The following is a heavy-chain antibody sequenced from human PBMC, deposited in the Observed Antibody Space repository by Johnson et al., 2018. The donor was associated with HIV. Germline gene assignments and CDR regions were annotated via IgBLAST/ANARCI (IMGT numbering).Heavy chain of an antibody. V-gene: IGHV3-66*01. CDR2: IYSVGST. D-gene: IGHD5-18*01. CDR1: GFTVSSNY. Sequence: VPPVESWGGLVWPGWSLRLYFASSGFTVSSNYMSWVRQAPGKGLEWVSVIYSVGSTYYADSVKGRFTISRDNSKNSLYLQMNSLRAEDTAVYYCASRSYGYVRHAFDIWGQGTMVTVSS. J-gene: IGHJ3*02. CDR3: ASRSYGYVRHAFDI.